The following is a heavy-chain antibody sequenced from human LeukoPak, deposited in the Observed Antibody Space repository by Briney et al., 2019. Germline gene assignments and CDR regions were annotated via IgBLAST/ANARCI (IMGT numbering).Heavy chain of an antibody. CDR1: GFIFSTYS. J-gene: IGHJ4*02. CDR3: VVGGGIY. CDR2: VSGSGSTI. V-gene: IGHV3-48*04. Sequence: GGSLRLSCEASGFIFSTYSMNWVRQAPGMGLEWVSYVSGSGSTIYYADSVMGRFTISRDNAKNTLHLQMNSLRADDTAVYYCVVGGGIYWGQGTLVTVS. D-gene: IGHD1-26*01.